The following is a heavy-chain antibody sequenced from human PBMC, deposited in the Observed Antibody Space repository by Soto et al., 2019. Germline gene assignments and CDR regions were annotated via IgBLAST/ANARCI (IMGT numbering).Heavy chain of an antibody. D-gene: IGHD4-17*01. V-gene: IGHV3-23*01. CDR2: ISGSGDST. Sequence: GGSLRLSCAASGFIFRSYAMSWVRQAPGKGLEWVSSISGSGDSTYYADSVKGRFTISRDNSKNTLYLQMSSLRVEDTAVYYCANDYGNYYYYMDVWGKGTTVTVSS. CDR1: GFIFRSYA. CDR3: ANDYGNYYYYMDV. J-gene: IGHJ6*03.